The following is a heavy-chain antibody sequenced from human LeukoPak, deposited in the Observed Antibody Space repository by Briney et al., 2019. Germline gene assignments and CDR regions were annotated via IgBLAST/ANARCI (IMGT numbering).Heavy chain of an antibody. Sequence: GGSLRLSCTASGFTFGDYAMSWFRQAPGKGLEWVGFIRSKAYGGTTEYAASVKGRFTISRDDSKSIAYLQMNSLRAEDTAVYYCAQGQLEIPQYLDDYVFDYWGQGTLVTVSS. V-gene: IGHV3-49*03. J-gene: IGHJ4*02. CDR3: AQGQLEIPQYLDDYVFDY. CDR2: IRSKAYGGTT. D-gene: IGHD4-17*01. CDR1: GFTFGDYA.